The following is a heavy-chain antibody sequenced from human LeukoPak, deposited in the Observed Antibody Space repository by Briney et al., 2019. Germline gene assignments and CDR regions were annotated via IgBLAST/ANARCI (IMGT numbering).Heavy chain of an antibody. Sequence: PSETLSLTCAVYGESFSGYFWSWIRQSPGKGLEWIGEINHSGGTHYSPSLKSRVTILVDTSKNQFSLRPTSVTAADTAVYYCARTTYQLDLKYYYYYHYMDVWGKGTTVAVSS. V-gene: IGHV4-34*01. D-gene: IGHD1-1*01. CDR2: INHSGGT. CDR3: ARTTYQLDLKYYYYYHYMDV. J-gene: IGHJ6*03. CDR1: GESFSGYF.